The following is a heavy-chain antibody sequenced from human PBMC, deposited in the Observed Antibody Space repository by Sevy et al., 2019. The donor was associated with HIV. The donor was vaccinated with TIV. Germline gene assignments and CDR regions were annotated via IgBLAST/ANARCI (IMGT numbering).Heavy chain of an antibody. D-gene: IGHD6-13*01. CDR1: GFTFNNYW. V-gene: IGHV3-7*01. CDR3: AREGWQQLVAVLYYYYGMDV. Sequence: GGSLRLSCAASGFTFNNYWMSRVRQAPWKGLEWVANIKQDGSEKYYVDSVKGRFTISRDNAKNSLYLQMNSLRAEDTAVYYCAREGWQQLVAVLYYYYGMDVWGQGTTVTVSS. CDR2: IKQDGSEK. J-gene: IGHJ6*02.